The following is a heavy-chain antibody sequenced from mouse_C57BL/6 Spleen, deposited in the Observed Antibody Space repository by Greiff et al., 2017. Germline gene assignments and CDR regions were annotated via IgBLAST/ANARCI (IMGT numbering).Heavy chain of an antibody. CDR2: IYPRSGNT. CDR1: GYTFTSYG. V-gene: IGHV1-81*01. D-gene: IGHD1-1*01. Sequence: VQLQQSGAELARPGASVKLSCKASGYTFTSYGISWVKQRTGQGLEWIGEIYPRSGNTYYNEKFKGKATLTADKSSSTAYMELRSLTSEDSAVYFCARGGYGSSYDHAMDYWGQGTSVTVSS. CDR3: ARGGYGSSYDHAMDY. J-gene: IGHJ4*01.